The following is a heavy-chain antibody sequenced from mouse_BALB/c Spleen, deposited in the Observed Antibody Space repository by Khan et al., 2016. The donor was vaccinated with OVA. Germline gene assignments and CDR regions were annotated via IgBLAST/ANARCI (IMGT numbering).Heavy chain of an antibody. CDR3: ARRVLRWDFDY. Sequence: QVQLKESGAELAKPGASVKMSCKASGYTFINYWILWVKQRPGQGLEWIGYINPSTGYNEYNQNFKDKATLTADKSSSTAYMQLSSLTSEDSAVYYCARRVLRWDFDYWGQGTTLTVSS. CDR1: GYTFINYW. V-gene: IGHV1-7*01. CDR2: INPSTGYN. J-gene: IGHJ2*01. D-gene: IGHD1-1*01.